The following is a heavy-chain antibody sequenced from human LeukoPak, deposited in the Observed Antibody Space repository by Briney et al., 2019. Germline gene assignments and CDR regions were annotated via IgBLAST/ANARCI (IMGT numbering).Heavy chain of an antibody. J-gene: IGHJ4*02. D-gene: IGHD2/OR15-2a*01. CDR1: GFTFSSYA. Sequence: PGRSLRLSCAASGFTFSSYAMHWVRQAPGKGLEWVAVISYDGSNKYYADSVKGRFTISRDNSKNTLYLQMNSLRAEDTAVYYCARGRRRIWGQGTLVTVSS. V-gene: IGHV3-30*01. CDR2: ISYDGSNK. CDR3: ARGRRRI.